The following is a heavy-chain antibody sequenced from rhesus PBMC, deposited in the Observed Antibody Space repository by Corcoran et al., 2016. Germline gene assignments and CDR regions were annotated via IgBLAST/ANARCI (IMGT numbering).Heavy chain of an antibody. CDR1: GGSVSSNF. CDR2: IYGGDGST. D-gene: IGHD2-39*01. V-gene: IGHV4-147*01. CDR3: AREVGRGFDY. J-gene: IGHJ4*01. Sequence: QVQLQESGPGLVKPSETLSLTCAVSGGSVSSNFWRWIRQPPGKGLEWIGRIYGGDGSTNYNPSLTSRVTFSTDTSKNQFSLKLTSVTAADTAVYYCAREVGRGFDYWGQGVLVTVSS.